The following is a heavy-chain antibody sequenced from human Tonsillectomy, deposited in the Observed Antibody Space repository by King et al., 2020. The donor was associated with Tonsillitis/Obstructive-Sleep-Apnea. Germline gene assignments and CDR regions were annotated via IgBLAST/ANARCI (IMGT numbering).Heavy chain of an antibody. D-gene: IGHD1-1*01. CDR3: ATSTGRGNVNVSDY. V-gene: IGHV3-30*04. CDR2: ISSDGRNK. J-gene: IGHJ4*02. CDR1: GFTFRTYA. Sequence: VQLVESGGGVVQPGRSLRLSCAASGFTFRTYALHWVRQAPGKGLEWVAVISSDGRNKGYADSVKGRFTVSRDNSKNTLYLQMNSVRDEDTAVYYCATSTGRGNVNVSDYWGQGTLVTVSS.